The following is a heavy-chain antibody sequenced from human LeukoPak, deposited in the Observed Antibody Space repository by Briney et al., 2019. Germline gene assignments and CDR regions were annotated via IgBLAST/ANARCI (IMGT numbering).Heavy chain of an antibody. CDR3: ARGHFGLDV. V-gene: IGHV3-21*04. Sequence: GGSLRLSCAASGFTFSSYWMSWVRQAPGKGLEWVSSISSSSSYIYYADSVKGRFTISRDNAKNSLYLQMNSLRVEDTAVYYCARGHFGLDVWGQGPRSPSP. CDR1: GFTFSSYW. CDR2: ISSSSSYI. D-gene: IGHD3-3*02. J-gene: IGHJ6*02.